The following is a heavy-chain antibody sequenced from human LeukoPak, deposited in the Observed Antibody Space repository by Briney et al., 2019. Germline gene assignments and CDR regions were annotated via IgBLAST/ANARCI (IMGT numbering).Heavy chain of an antibody. V-gene: IGHV4-39*07. CDR2: IYYSGST. Sequence: SETLSLTCTVSGGSISSSSYYWGWIRQPPGKGLEWIGSIYYSGSTYYNPSLKSRVTISVDTSKNQFSLKLSSVTAADTAVYYCARIGYSYGSSALWGQGTLVTVSS. J-gene: IGHJ4*02. D-gene: IGHD5-18*01. CDR3: ARIGYSYGSSAL. CDR1: GGSISSSSYY.